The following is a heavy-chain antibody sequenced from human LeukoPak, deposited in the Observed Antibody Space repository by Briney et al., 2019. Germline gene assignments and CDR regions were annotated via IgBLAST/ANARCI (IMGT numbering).Heavy chain of an antibody. CDR3: ARGLPGIPTAVTAGYDY. CDR2: IYYSGST. CDR1: GDSISNYY. Sequence: KPSETLSLTCTVSGDSISNYYWSWIRQPPGKGLEWIGYIYYSGSTNSNPSLKSRVTILVDTSKNQFSLKLTSVTAADTAVYYCARGLPGIPTAVTAGYDYWGQGTLVTVSS. J-gene: IGHJ4*02. V-gene: IGHV4-59*01. D-gene: IGHD6-13*01.